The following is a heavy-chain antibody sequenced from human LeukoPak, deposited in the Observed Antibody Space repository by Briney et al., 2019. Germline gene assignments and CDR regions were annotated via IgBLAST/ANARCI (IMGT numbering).Heavy chain of an antibody. V-gene: IGHV3-30-3*01. CDR1: GFTFSSYA. Sequence: GGSLRLSCAASGFTFSSYAMHWVRQAPGKGLEWVAVISYDGSNNYYADSVKGRFTISRDNSKNTLYLQMNSLRAEDTAVYYCAREYGSGSYYNSYWNYYYGMDVWGQGTTVTVSS. CDR2: ISYDGSNN. D-gene: IGHD3-10*01. J-gene: IGHJ6*02. CDR3: AREYGSGSYYNSYWNYYYGMDV.